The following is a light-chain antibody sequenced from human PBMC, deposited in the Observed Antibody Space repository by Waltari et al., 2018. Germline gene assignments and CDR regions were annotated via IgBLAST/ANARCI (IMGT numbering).Light chain of an antibody. CDR1: QSVRYS. J-gene: IGKJ3*01. CDR3: QHRSGP. V-gene: IGKV3-11*01. CDR2: DDS. Sequence: EIVLTQSPATLSLSPGERATLSCRASQSVRYSLDWYQHKPGQAPRLLVYDDSNRATGVPARFSGSGSGTNFTLTSSSLEPADVAVYYCQHRSGPFGPGTKVDFK.